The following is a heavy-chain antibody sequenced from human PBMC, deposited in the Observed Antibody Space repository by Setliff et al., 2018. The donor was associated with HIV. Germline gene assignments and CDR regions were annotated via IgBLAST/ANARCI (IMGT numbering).Heavy chain of an antibody. Sequence: SETLSLTCTVSGGSISSSSYYWGWIRQPPGKGLEWIGSIYYSGSTYYNPSLKSRVAISLDTSTSKNEFSLKLTAVTAADTAVYYCARAQGWYRLEYWGQGSLVTVSS. CDR1: GGSISSSSYY. J-gene: IGHJ4*02. CDR3: ARAQGWYRLEY. V-gene: IGHV4-39*07. D-gene: IGHD6-19*01. CDR2: IYYSGST.